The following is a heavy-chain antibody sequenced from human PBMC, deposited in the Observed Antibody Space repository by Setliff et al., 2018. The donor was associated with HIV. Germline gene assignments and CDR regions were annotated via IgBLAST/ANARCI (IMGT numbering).Heavy chain of an antibody. V-gene: IGHV4-38-2*01. CDR2: FYHSGST. Sequence: PSETLSLTCAVSGYSISSGYYWGWVRQPPEKGLEWIGSFYHSGSTYYNPSLKSRVTISVDTSKNHFSLKLTSVTAADTAVYYCARGLIAATGTWFDPWGQGPWSPSPQ. J-gene: IGHJ5*02. D-gene: IGHD6-13*01. CDR3: ARGLIAATGTWFDP. CDR1: GYSISSGYY.